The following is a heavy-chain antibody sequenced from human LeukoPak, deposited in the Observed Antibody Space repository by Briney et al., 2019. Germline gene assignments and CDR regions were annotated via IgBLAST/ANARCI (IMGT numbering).Heavy chain of an antibody. Sequence: PSETLSLTCTVSGASIENHYWSWIRQPAGKGLEWIGRFEPSGTTKYNPPLKSRITMSVDTSKNQFSLELNSVTAADTAVYYCANEGAAAGPDFDLWGQGTLVIVSS. CDR3: ANEGAAAGPDFDL. J-gene: IGHJ4*02. D-gene: IGHD6-13*01. CDR2: FEPSGTT. CDR1: GASIENHY. V-gene: IGHV4-4*07.